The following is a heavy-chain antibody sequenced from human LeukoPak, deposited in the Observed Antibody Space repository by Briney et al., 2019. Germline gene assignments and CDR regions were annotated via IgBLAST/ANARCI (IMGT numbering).Heavy chain of an antibody. Sequence: GESLKITCKASGYRFINYWIGWVRQMPGKGLEWMGIIYPGDSDTRYSPSFQGQVTISADKSIGTAYLQWSSLKASDTAMYYCARLVPARDDDSDIWGQGTMVIVSS. CDR3: ARLVPARDDDSDI. D-gene: IGHD2-2*01. CDR1: GYRFINYW. J-gene: IGHJ3*02. V-gene: IGHV5-51*01. CDR2: IYPGDSDT.